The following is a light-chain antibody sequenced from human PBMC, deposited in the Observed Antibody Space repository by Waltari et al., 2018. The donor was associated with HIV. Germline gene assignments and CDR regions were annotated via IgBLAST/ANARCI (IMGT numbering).Light chain of an antibody. J-gene: IGLJ3*02. CDR1: SSDVGNYNL. CDR2: EGI. CDR3: CSYGGSSNWV. V-gene: IGLV2-23*01. Sequence: QSALTQPASVSGSPGQSIPLSCTGTSSDVGNYNLVSWYQQHPGKAPKLMIYEGIKRPAGVSNRISGSKSGNTASLTISGLQAEDEADYYRCSYGGSSNWVFGGGTKLTVL.